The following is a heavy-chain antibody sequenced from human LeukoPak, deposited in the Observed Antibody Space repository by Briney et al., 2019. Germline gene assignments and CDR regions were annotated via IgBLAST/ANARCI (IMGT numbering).Heavy chain of an antibody. J-gene: IGHJ6*02. V-gene: IGHV3-48*03. Sequence: GGSLRLSCAASGFTFSSYEMNWVRQAPGKGLEWVSYISSSGSTIYHADSVKGRFTISRDNAKNSLYLQMNSLRAEDTAVYYCAREGYGLVVGMDVWGQGTTVTVSS. CDR1: GFTFSSYE. CDR3: AREGYGLVVGMDV. CDR2: ISSSGSTI. D-gene: IGHD5-18*01.